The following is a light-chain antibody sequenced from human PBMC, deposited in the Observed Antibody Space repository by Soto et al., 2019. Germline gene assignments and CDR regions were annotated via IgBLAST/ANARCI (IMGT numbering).Light chain of an antibody. J-gene: IGKJ3*01. V-gene: IGKV3-20*01. CDR1: QSVTSNY. Sequence: EIVLTQSPGTLSLSPGDRASLSCRASQSVTSNYLAWYQQRPGQAPRLLIYRASSRATGIPHRFSGSGSGRDFSLTISSLEPEDFGVYYCPQYGSSPPFPFGPGTKVDIK. CDR3: PQYGSSPPFP. CDR2: RAS.